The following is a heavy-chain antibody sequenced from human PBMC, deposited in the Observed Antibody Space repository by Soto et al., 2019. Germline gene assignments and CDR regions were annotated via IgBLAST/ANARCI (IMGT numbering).Heavy chain of an antibody. J-gene: IGHJ6*02. CDR3: ARAGIAARRYYYGMDV. CDR2: INPSGGST. CDR1: CYTFTNTY. D-gene: IGHD6-6*01. V-gene: IGHV1-46*01. Sequence: GASVKVSCKASCYTFTNTYMHWGGQAPGQGLEWMGIINPSGGSTSYAQKFQGRVTMTRDTSTSTVYMELSSLRSEDTAVYYCARAGIAARRYYYGMDVWGQGTTVTVSS.